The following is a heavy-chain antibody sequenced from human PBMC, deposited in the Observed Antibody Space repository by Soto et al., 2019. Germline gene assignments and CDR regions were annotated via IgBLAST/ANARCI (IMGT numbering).Heavy chain of an antibody. CDR3: RRASHSDFGDYGYFEF. J-gene: IGHJ4*02. Sequence: EVQLVESGGGLVQPGRSLRLSCAASGFTFDDFSMHWVRHTPGEGLEWVSGISWNSGSIGYADSVKGRFSISRDNAKNSLYLQLNSLRTEDTALYYCRRASHSDFGDYGYFEFWGQGTLVTVSS. CDR2: ISWNSGSI. CDR1: GFTFDDFS. D-gene: IGHD4-17*01. V-gene: IGHV3-9*01.